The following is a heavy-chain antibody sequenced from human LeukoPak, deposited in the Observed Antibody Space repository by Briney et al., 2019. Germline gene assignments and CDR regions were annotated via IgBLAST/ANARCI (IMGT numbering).Heavy chain of an antibody. CDR3: ARWGSTARGGY. Sequence: ASVKVSCKASGGTFSSYAISWVRQAPGQGLEWLGGIIPIFGTANYAQKFQGRVTITADESTSTAYMELSRLRSDDTAVYYCARWGSTARGGYWGQGTLVTVSS. V-gene: IGHV1-69*13. D-gene: IGHD3-16*01. CDR1: GGTFSSYA. J-gene: IGHJ4*02. CDR2: IIPIFGTA.